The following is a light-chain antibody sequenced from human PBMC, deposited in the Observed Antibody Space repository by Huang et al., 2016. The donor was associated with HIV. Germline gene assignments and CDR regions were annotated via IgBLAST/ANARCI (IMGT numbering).Light chain of an antibody. CDR1: QSVSTY. Sequence: EIVLTQSPATLSLSPGERATLSCRASQSVSTYLAWYQQKPGQAPRLLIYDASNRATGVPPRFSGSGSGTDFTLTITSLEPEDFAVYYCQQRSDWPTFGPGSKVDI. CDR2: DAS. V-gene: IGKV3-11*01. J-gene: IGKJ3*01. CDR3: QQRSDWPT.